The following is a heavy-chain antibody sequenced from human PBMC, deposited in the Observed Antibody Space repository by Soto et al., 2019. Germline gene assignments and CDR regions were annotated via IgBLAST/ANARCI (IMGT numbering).Heavy chain of an antibody. CDR2: IYYSGST. CDR1: GGSISSSSYY. Sequence: SETLSLTCTVSGGSISSSSYYWGWIRQPPGKGLEWIGSIYYSGSTYYNPSLKSRVTISVDTSKNQFSLKLSSVTAADTAVYYCARPYCSSTSCYRAGGVYFDYWGQGTLVTVSS. D-gene: IGHD2-2*01. V-gene: IGHV4-39*01. J-gene: IGHJ4*02. CDR3: ARPYCSSTSCYRAGGVYFDY.